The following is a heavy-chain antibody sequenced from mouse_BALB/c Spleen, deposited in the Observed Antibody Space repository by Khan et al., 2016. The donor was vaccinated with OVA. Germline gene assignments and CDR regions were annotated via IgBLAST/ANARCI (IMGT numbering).Heavy chain of an antibody. V-gene: IGHV1S136*01. J-gene: IGHJ3*01. CDR1: GYTFTNYV. CDR2: INPYNDYT. D-gene: IGHD3-1*01. Sequence: VQLKESGPELVKPGASVKMSCKASGYTFTNYVMHWVKQKPGQGLEWIGYINPYNDYTKFNEKFKGKATLTSDRSSSTAYMELSSLTSEDSAVYYCARGVLGLRTWGAYWGQGTLVTGSA. CDR3: ARGVLGLRTWGAY.